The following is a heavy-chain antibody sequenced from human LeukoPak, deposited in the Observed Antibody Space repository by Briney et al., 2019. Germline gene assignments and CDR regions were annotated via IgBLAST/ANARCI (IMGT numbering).Heavy chain of an antibody. Sequence: GGSLRLSCAASGFTFSSYAMSGVRQAPGKGLEWVSAVSGSGGSTYYADSVKGRFTISRDNSKNTLYLQMNSLRAEDTAVYYCAKDRASYYYDSSGYFDWGQGTLVTVSS. CDR1: GFTFSSYA. CDR2: VSGSGGST. CDR3: AKDRASYYYDSSGYFD. J-gene: IGHJ4*02. V-gene: IGHV3-23*01. D-gene: IGHD3-22*01.